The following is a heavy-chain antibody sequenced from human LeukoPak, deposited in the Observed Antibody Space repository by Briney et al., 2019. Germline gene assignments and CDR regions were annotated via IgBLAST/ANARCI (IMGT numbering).Heavy chain of an antibody. CDR2: ISGSGGST. J-gene: IGHJ6*03. CDR1: GFTFSSYA. Sequence: GGSLRLSCAASGFTFSSYAMSWVRQAPGKGLEWVSAISGSGGSTYYADSVKGRFTISRGNSKNSLYLQMNSLRAEDTAVYYCAKSYCSSTSCYTDYYYYMDVWGKGTTVTVSS. D-gene: IGHD2-2*02. CDR3: AKSYCSSTSCYTDYYYYMDV. V-gene: IGHV3-23*01.